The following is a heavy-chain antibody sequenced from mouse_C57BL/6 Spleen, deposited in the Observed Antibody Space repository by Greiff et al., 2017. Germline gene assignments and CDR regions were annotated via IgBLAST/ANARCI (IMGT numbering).Heavy chain of an antibody. V-gene: IGHV1-81*01. D-gene: IGHD3-2*02. J-gene: IGHJ2*01. CDR1: GYTFTSYG. CDR2: IYPRSGNT. CDR3: ARWGTAQATGDY. Sequence: QVQLQQSGAELARPGASVKLSCKASGYTFTSYGISWVKQRTGQGLEWIGEIYPRSGNTYYNEKFKGKATLTADKSSSTAYMVLRSLTSEDSAVYFCARWGTAQATGDYWGQGTTLTVSS.